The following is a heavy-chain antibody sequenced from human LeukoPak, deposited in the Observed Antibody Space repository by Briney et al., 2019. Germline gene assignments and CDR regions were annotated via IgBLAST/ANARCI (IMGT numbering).Heavy chain of an antibody. CDR3: AKRPKWGLQAPFYFDY. CDR2: ISGSGGST. Sequence: GGSLRLSCAASGFTFSSYGLTWVRQAPGKGLEWVSSISGSGGSTYYADSVKGRFTISRDNSKNTLYLQMNSLRAEDTAVYYCAKRPKWGLQAPFYFDYWGQGTLVTVSS. CDR1: GFTFSSYG. J-gene: IGHJ4*02. V-gene: IGHV3-23*01. D-gene: IGHD1-26*01.